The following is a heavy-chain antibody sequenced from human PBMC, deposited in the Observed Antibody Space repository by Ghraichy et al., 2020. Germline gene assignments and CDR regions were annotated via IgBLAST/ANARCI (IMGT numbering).Heavy chain of an antibody. CDR3: ARDWTVRDYYDSSGGFDY. V-gene: IGHV3-21*01. Sequence: GGSLRLSCAASGFTFSTYSINWVRQAPGKGLEWVSSITSSSSYIYYADSVKGRFTISRDNAKNSLYLQMNSLRVEDTAVYYCARDWTVRDYYDSSGGFDYWVQGTLVTVSS. CDR2: ITSSSSYI. D-gene: IGHD3-22*01. J-gene: IGHJ4*02. CDR1: GFTFSTYS.